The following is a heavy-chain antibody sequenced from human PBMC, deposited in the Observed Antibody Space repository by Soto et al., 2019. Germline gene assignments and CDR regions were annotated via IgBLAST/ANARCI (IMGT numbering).Heavy chain of an antibody. J-gene: IGHJ4*02. Sequence: TSETLSLTCSVSNGSISGFYWTWIRQPPGKILEWIGYIHYSGRTDYNPSLTSRATMSVDTSKNQFSLNLKSITAADTAVYYCVRVGVGIGNHFDSWGRGTLVTGSS. D-gene: IGHD1-26*01. CDR3: VRVGVGIGNHFDS. CDR2: IHYSGRT. CDR1: NGSISGFY. V-gene: IGHV4-59*12.